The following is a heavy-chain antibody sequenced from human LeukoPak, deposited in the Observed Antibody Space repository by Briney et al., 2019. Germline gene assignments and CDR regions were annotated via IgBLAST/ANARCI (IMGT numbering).Heavy chain of an antibody. Sequence: SETLSLTCTVSGGSISSYYWSWIRQPPGKGLEWIGYIYYSGSTNYNPSLKSRVTISVDTSKNQFSLKLSSVTAADTAVYYCARAGDDYGDSSGFDYWGQGTLVTVSS. CDR1: GGSISSYY. V-gene: IGHV4-59*01. CDR3: ARAGDDYGDSSGFDY. CDR2: IYYSGST. J-gene: IGHJ4*02. D-gene: IGHD4-17*01.